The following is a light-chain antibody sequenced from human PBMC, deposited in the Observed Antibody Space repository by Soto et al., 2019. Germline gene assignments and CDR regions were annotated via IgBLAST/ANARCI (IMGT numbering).Light chain of an antibody. CDR2: RNN. Sequence: QSVLTQPPPASGTPGQRVTISCFGSSSKIGSNYVYWYQQLPGTAPKLLIYRNNQRPPGVPDRFSGSKSGTSASLAISGLRSEVEADYYCAAWDDSRSVFYVFGTGTKVPVL. J-gene: IGLJ1*01. CDR1: SSKIGSNY. V-gene: IGLV1-47*01. CDR3: AAWDDSRSVFYV.